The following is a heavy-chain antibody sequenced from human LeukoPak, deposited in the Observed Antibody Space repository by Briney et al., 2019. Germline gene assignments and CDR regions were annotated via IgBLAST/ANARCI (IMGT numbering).Heavy chain of an antibody. V-gene: IGHV4-59*01. CDR3: ARAWEENCSSTSCPWYFDL. Sequence: SETLSLTCTVSGGSLSSYYWSWIRQPPGKGLEWIGYIYYSGSTNYNPSLKSRVTISVDTSKNQFSLKLSSVTAADTAVYYCARAWEENCSSTSCPWYFDLWGRGTLVTVSS. CDR1: GGSLSSYY. CDR2: IYYSGST. D-gene: IGHD2-2*01. J-gene: IGHJ2*01.